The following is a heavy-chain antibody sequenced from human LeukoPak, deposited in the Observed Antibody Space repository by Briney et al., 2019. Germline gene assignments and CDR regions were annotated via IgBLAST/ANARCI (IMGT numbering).Heavy chain of an antibody. D-gene: IGHD6-13*01. CDR1: GGSFSGYY. CDR3: ARRPRIAAAGTAGSFDY. V-gene: IGHV4-34*01. CDR2: INHSGST. J-gene: IGHJ4*02. Sequence: PSETLSLTCAVYGGSFSGYYWSWIRQPPGKGLEWIGEINHSGSTNYNPSLKSRVTISVDTSKNQFSLKLSSVTAADTAVYYCARRPRIAAAGTAGSFDYWGQGTLVTVSS.